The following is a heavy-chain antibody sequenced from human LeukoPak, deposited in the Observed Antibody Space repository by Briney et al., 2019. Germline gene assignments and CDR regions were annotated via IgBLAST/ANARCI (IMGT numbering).Heavy chain of an antibody. D-gene: IGHD3-16*01. Sequence: GGSLRLSCAASGFTFSTYAMNWVRQAPEKGLEWVSGITGSGGSTYYADSVKGRFTISRDNSKNILYLHINSLRAEDTAIYFCAKDLADRFRKFDYWGQGTLVTVSS. V-gene: IGHV3-23*01. CDR2: ITGSGGST. J-gene: IGHJ4*02. CDR3: AKDLADRFRKFDY. CDR1: GFTFSTYA.